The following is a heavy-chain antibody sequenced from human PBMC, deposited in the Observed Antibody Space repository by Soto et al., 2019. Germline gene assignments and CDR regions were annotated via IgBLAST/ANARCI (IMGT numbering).Heavy chain of an antibody. CDR1: GCTFVNYG. CDR2: ISGSGGST. CDR3: AKDQGSSWYEIDY. Sequence: GVSLRVSWGAVGCTFVNYGGTWVIQAPGKGLEWVSTISGSGGSTYYADSVKGRFTISRDNSKNTLYLQMNSLRAEDTAVYYCAKDQGSSWYEIDYWGQGTLVTVSS. D-gene: IGHD6-13*01. J-gene: IGHJ4*02. V-gene: IGHV3-23*01.